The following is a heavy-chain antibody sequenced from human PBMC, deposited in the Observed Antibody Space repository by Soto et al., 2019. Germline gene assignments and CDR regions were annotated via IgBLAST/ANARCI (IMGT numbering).Heavy chain of an antibody. CDR3: AKSKLELRNYYYYYYGMDV. D-gene: IGHD1-7*01. CDR1: GFTFSSYG. Sequence: PGGSLRLSCAASGFTFSSYGMHWVRQAPGKGLEWVAVISYDGSNKYYADSVKGRFTISRDNSKSTLYLQMNSLRAEDTAVYYCAKSKLELRNYYYYYYGMDVWGQGTTVTVSS. V-gene: IGHV3-30*18. J-gene: IGHJ6*02. CDR2: ISYDGSNK.